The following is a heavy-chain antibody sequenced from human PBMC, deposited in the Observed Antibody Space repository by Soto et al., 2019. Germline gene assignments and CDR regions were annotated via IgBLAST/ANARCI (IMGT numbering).Heavy chain of an antibody. Sequence: QVKLEQRGAGLLKPSETLSLTCAVYGGSFSGYYWSWIRQPPGKGLEWLGEINHSGITDYNPSLMSRVTISMDTSKNRVSLKLNSVSAADTAVYYCAIGPRMWLAGGGYWGQGTLVTVSS. CDR3: AIGPRMWLAGGGY. D-gene: IGHD6-19*01. CDR1: GGSFSGYY. J-gene: IGHJ4*02. CDR2: INHSGIT. V-gene: IGHV4-34*01.